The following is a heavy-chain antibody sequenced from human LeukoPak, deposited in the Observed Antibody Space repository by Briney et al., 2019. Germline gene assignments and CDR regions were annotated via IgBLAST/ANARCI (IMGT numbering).Heavy chain of an antibody. CDR3: ARDHGVVVAATQDYYYYYGMDV. V-gene: IGHV4-61*01. CDR1: GGSVSSGSYY. J-gene: IGHJ6*02. Sequence: SETLSLTCVVSGGSVSSGSYYWSWIRQPPGKGLEWIGYIYYSGSTNYNPSLKSRVTISVDTSKNQFSLKLSSVTAADTAVYYCARDHGVVVAATQDYYYYYGMDVWGQGTTVTVSS. CDR2: IYYSGST. D-gene: IGHD2-15*01.